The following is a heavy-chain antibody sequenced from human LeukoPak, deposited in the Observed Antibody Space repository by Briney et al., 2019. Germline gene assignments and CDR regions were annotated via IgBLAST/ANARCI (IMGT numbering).Heavy chain of an antibody. CDR1: GFTFSRYW. CDR3: ARGRAVAGRRWFDP. J-gene: IGHJ5*02. V-gene: IGHV3-7*01. D-gene: IGHD6-19*01. CDR2: IKQDGSQK. Sequence: GGSLRLSCAASGFTFSRYWMSWVRQAPGKGLEWVANIKQDGSQKYYVDSVKGRFTISRDNAKNSLYLQMNSLRAEDTAVYYCARGRAVAGRRWFDPWGQGTLVTVSS.